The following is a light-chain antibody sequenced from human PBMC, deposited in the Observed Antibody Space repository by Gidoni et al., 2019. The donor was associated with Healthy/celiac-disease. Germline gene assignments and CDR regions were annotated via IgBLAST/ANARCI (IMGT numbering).Light chain of an antibody. CDR1: QSVSSSY. CDR3: QQYGSSPSMYT. Sequence: EIVLTQSPCTLSLSPGERATLSCRASQSVSSSYLAWYQQKPGQAPRLLIYGASSRATGIPDRFSGSGSGTDFTLTISRLEPEDFAVYYCQQYGSSPSMYTFGQGTKLEIK. J-gene: IGKJ2*01. CDR2: GAS. V-gene: IGKV3-20*01.